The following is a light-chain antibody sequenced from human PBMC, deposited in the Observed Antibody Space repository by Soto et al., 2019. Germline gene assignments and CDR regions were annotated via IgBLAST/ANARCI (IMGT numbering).Light chain of an antibody. V-gene: IGLV2-14*01. Sequence: QSALTQPASVSGSPGQSITISCTGTSSDVGGYNYVSWYQQHPGKAPKLMIYDVSNRPSGVSNRCSGSKSGNTASLTISGLQAEDEADYYCSSYTSSSTLVFGGGTKLTLL. CDR1: SSDVGGYNY. CDR3: SSYTSSSTLV. CDR2: DVS. J-gene: IGLJ2*01.